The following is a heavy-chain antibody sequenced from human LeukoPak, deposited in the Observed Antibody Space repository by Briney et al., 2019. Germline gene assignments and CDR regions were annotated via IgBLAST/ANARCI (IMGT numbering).Heavy chain of an antibody. CDR3: ATASLGYYAFDT. CDR1: GYTLTELS. V-gene: IGHV1-24*01. Sequence: ASVKVSCKVSGYTLTELSMHWVRQAPGKGLEWMGGFDPEDGETIYAQKFQGRVTMTEDTSTDTAYMELSSLRSEDTAVYYCATASLGYYAFDTWGQGTMVTVSS. D-gene: IGHD7-27*01. CDR2: FDPEDGET. J-gene: IGHJ3*02.